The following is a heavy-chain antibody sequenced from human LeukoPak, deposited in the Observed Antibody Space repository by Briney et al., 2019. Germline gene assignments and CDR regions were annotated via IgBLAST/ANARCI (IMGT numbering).Heavy chain of an antibody. CDR1: GFTFSSYW. D-gene: IGHD6-6*01. CDR2: IKQDGGEK. V-gene: IGHV3-7*01. Sequence: GSLRLSCAASGFTFSSYWMSWVRQAPGKGLERVANIKQDGGEKYYVDSVKGRFTISRDNAKNSLYLQMNSLRAEDTAVYYCARAGIAARRGLDYWGQGTLVTVSS. J-gene: IGHJ4*02. CDR3: ARAGIAARRGLDY.